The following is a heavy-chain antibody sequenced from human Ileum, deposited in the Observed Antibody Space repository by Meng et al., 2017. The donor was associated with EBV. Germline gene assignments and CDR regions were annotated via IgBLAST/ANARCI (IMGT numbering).Heavy chain of an antibody. CDR1: NGSVSSYGYY. Sequence: LQGTGPGLGKPSETLSPPCSVSNGSVSSYGYYWTWIRQPPGKGLEWIGYMSYTGSTNYKSTLRSRVTISVDKSKNQFSLKLSSVTAADTAVYYCARERGGGDRGIQWGQGTLVTVSS. D-gene: IGHD2-21*02. V-gene: IGHV4-61*08. J-gene: IGHJ4*02. CDR3: ARERGGGDRGIQ. CDR2: MSYTGST.